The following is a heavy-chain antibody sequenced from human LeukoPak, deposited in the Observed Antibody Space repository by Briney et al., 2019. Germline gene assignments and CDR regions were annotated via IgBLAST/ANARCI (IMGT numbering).Heavy chain of an antibody. D-gene: IGHD6-13*01. V-gene: IGHV4-61*02. CDR3: ARDRCIAAAATGYYYGMDV. J-gene: IGHJ6*02. CDR1: GGSISSGSYY. CDR2: IYTSGST. Sequence: KASQTLSLTCTVSGGSISSGSYYWSWIRQPAGKGLEWIGRIYTSGSTNYNPSLKSRVTISVDTSKNQFSLKLSSVTAADTAVYYCARDRCIAAAATGYYYGMDVWGQGTTVTVSS.